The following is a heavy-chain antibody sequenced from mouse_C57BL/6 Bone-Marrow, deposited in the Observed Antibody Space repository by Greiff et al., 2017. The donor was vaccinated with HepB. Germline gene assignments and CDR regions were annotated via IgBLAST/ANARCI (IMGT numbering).Heavy chain of an antibody. CDR2: INPSTGGT. CDR1: GYSFTGYY. Sequence: VQLKESGPELVKPGASVKISCKASGYSFTGYYMNWVKQSPEKSLEWIGEINPSTGGTTYNQKFKAKATLTVYKASSTAYMQLKSLTSEDSAVYYCARWGYGSSYVEDYWGQGTTLTVSS. V-gene: IGHV1-42*01. CDR3: ARWGYGSSYVEDY. J-gene: IGHJ2*01. D-gene: IGHD1-1*01.